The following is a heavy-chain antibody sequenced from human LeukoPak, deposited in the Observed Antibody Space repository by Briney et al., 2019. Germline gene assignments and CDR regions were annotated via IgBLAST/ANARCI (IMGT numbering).Heavy chain of an antibody. CDR3: ARDSDIAARPNDY. D-gene: IGHD6-6*01. J-gene: IGHJ4*02. V-gene: IGHV4-61*02. CDR1: GGSISSGSYY. CDR2: IHTSGST. Sequence: SQTLSLTCTVSGGSISSGSYYWSWIRQPAGKGLEWIGRIHTSGSTNYNPSLKSRVTISVDTSKNQFSLKLSSVTAADTAVYYCARDSDIAARPNDYWGQGTLVTVSS.